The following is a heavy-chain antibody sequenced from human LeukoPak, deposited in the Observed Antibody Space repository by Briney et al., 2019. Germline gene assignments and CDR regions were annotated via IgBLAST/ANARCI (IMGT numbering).Heavy chain of an antibody. J-gene: IGHJ5*02. CDR3: AKLDWLDP. Sequence: GGSLRLSCAASGFTIGRYWMHWVRQAPGKGLVWVSRSEGDDNTTTYADSVKGRFTVSRDTAKNTLYLQMNSLRVEDTAVYYCAKLDWLDPWGQGTLVTVSP. CDR2: SEGDDNTT. V-gene: IGHV3-74*03. CDR1: GFTIGRYW.